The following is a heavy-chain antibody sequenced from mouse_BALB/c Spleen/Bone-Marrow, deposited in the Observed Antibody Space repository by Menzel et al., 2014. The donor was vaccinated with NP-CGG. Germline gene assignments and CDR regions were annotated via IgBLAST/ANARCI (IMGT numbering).Heavy chain of an antibody. V-gene: IGHV1-54*03. CDR3: ARRLTGTLYFDY. J-gene: IGHJ2*01. CDR1: GYAFTNYL. D-gene: IGHD4-1*01. CDR2: INPGSGAT. Sequence: QVQLKQSGAELVRPGTSVKVSCKASGYAFTNYLIEWVKQRPGQGLEWIGVINPGSGATNYNENFKDKATLTADKSSSTPYMQLSSLTSDDSAVYFSARRLTGTLYFDYWGQGTTLTVSS.